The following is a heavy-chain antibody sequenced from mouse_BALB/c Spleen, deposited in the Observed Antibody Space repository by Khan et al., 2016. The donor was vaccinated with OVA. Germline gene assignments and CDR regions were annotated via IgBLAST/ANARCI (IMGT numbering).Heavy chain of an antibody. J-gene: IGHJ3*01. CDR2: IWGDGNT. V-gene: IGHV2-6-7*01. Sequence: QVQLKQSGPGLVAPSQSLSITCTVSGFSLTGYGVNWVRQPPGKGLEWLGMIWGDGNTDYNSALKSRLSISKDNSKSQVFLKMNSLQTDDTARYYCARDRYYYGRGLDYWGRGTLVTVSA. D-gene: IGHD1-1*01. CDR1: GFSLTGYG. CDR3: ARDRYYYGRGLDY.